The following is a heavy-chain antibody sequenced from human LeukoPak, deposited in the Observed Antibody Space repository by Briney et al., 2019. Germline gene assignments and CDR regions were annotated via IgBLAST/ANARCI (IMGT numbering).Heavy chain of an antibody. J-gene: IGHJ6*03. D-gene: IGHD3-3*01. CDR1: GGTFSSYA. CDR2: ISAYNGNT. Sequence: GASVKVSCKASGGTFSSYAISWVRQAPGQGLEWMGWISAYNGNTNYAQKLQGRVTMTTDTSTSTAYMELRSLRSDDTAVYYCARGGPRRITIFGVVSRSDYYYYMDVWGKGTTVTVSS. CDR3: ARGGPRRITIFGVVSRSDYYYYMDV. V-gene: IGHV1-18*01.